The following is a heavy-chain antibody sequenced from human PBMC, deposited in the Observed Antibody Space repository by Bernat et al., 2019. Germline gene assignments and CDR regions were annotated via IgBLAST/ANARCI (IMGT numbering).Heavy chain of an antibody. D-gene: IGHD3-22*01. CDR3: ARDNYETSPLDY. J-gene: IGHJ4*02. V-gene: IGHV3-7*01. CDR1: GFTFSHYW. CDR2: IKEDGSEK. Sequence: DVQLVESGGGLVQPGGSLRLSCAASGFTFSHYWMSWVRQAPGKGLEWVANIKEDGSEKYYVDSVKGRFTISRDNAKNSLYLQMNSLRAEDTAVYFCARDNYETSPLDYWGQGTLVSVSS.